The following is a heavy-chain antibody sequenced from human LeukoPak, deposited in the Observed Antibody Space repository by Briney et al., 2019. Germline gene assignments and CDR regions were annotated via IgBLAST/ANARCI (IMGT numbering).Heavy chain of an antibody. V-gene: IGHV3-30*02. Sequence: PGRSLRLSCAASGFTFSSYGMHWVRQAPGKGLEWVAFIRYDGSNKYNADSVKGRFTISRDTSKNTLYLQMNSLRAEDTAVYYCAKEKFQRNSGSYNYWGQGTLVTVSS. CDR3: AKEKFQRNSGSYNY. D-gene: IGHD3-10*01. J-gene: IGHJ4*02. CDR2: IRYDGSNK. CDR1: GFTFSSYG.